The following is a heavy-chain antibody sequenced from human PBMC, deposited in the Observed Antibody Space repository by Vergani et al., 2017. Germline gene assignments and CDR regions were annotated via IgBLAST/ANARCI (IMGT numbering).Heavy chain of an antibody. CDR2: ITSSGRTI. CDR3: ARSEPSGYSSSRVANWFDP. V-gene: IGHV3-48*03. Sequence: EVQLVESGGGLVQPGGSLRLSCAASGFTFTSSDMNWVRQAPGKALEWVSYITSSGRTIKYADSVKGRFTISRDNAKNSLYLQMNSLRAEDTAVYYCARSEPSGYSSSRVANWFDPWGQGTLVTVSS. D-gene: IGHD6-13*01. CDR1: GFTFTSSD. J-gene: IGHJ5*02.